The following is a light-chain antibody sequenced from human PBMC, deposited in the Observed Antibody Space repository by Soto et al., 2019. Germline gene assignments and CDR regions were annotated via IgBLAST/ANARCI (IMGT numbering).Light chain of an antibody. Sequence: QSALTQPRSVSGSPGQSVTISCTGTSSDVGGNKYVSWHQHHPGKAPKLLIYDVTKRPSGVPDRFSGSKSGNTASLTISGLQAEDEADYYCCSYVGSYSLVFGGGTKVTVL. J-gene: IGLJ3*02. V-gene: IGLV2-11*01. CDR1: SSDVGGNKY. CDR2: DVT. CDR3: CSYVGSYSLV.